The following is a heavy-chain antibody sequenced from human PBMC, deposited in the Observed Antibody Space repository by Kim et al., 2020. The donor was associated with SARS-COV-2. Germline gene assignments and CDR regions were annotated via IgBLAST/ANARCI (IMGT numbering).Heavy chain of an antibody. CDR1: GFTFSSYG. CDR2: ISYDGSNK. J-gene: IGHJ4*02. Sequence: GGSLRLSCAASGFTFSSYGMHWVRQAPGKGLEWVAVISYDGSNKYYADSVKGRFTISRDNSKNTLYLQMNSLRAEDTAVYYCARALYYYDSSGAFDYWGQGTLVTVSS. D-gene: IGHD3-22*01. CDR3: ARALYYYDSSGAFDY. V-gene: IGHV3-30*03.